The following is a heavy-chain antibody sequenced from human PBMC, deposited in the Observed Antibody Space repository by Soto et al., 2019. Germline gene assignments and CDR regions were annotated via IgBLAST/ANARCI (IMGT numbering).Heavy chain of an antibody. Sequence: GGSLRLSCAASGFTFSSYAMSWVRQAPGKGLEWVSAISGSGGSTYYADSVKGRFTISRDNSKNTLYLQMNSLRAEDTAVYYCAKDCCRGYSYGYGFDYWGQGTLVTVSS. V-gene: IGHV3-23*01. J-gene: IGHJ4*02. CDR2: ISGSGGST. D-gene: IGHD5-18*01. CDR3: AKDCCRGYSYGYGFDY. CDR1: GFTFSSYA.